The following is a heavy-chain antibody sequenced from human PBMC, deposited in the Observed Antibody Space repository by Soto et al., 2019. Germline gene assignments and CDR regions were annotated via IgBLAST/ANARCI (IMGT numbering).Heavy chain of an antibody. CDR2: LSPGGETT. D-gene: IGHD1-26*01. CDR3: VKDSPVSGKYQDLDY. J-gene: IGHJ4*02. Sequence: GGSLRLSCAASGFNFRGEAMTWFRPATGKGLEWISALSPGGETTYYINSVKGRFTISRDNAKDTLFLQMNSLTDADTAIYYCVKDSPVSGKYQDLDYWGQGTLVTVSS. V-gene: IGHV3-23*05. CDR1: GFNFRGEA.